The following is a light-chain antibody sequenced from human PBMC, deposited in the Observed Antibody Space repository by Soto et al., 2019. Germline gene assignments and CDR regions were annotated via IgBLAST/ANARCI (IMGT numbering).Light chain of an antibody. CDR2: GAS. CDR1: QSVSSNY. CDR3: HQYGGSPPT. Sequence: EIVLTQSPGTLSLSPGERATLSCRASQSVSSNYLAWYQHNPGQAPRLLIYGASTSATDIPRRFSGSGSGTDFTLTISRLEAEDFAVYYCHQYGGSPPTFGQGTKVDIK. J-gene: IGKJ1*01. V-gene: IGKV3-20*01.